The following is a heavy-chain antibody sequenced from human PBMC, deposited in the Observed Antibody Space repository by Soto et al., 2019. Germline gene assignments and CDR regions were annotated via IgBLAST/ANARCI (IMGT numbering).Heavy chain of an antibody. D-gene: IGHD3-22*01. CDR2: INPSGGST. J-gene: IGHJ4*02. Sequence: GASVKVSCKASGYTFTSYYMHWVRQAPGQGLEWMGIINPSGGSTSYAQKFQGRVTMTRDTSTSTVYMELSSLRSEDTAVYYCARSVPQITMIVVVTEPHFDYWGQGTLVTVSS. V-gene: IGHV1-46*01. CDR3: ARSVPQITMIVVVTEPHFDY. CDR1: GYTFTSYY.